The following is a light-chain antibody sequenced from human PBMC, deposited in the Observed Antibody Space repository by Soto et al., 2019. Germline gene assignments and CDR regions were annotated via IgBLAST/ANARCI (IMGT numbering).Light chain of an antibody. V-gene: IGKV3-15*01. Sequence: EIVMTQSAATLSASSGERATLSCGASENIYTNLAWYQQKPGQAPRLLFYGASTRATGLPARFSGTGYGTEFTLTINSLQAEDSAVYYCQQYYNWPRTFGQGTRLEIK. CDR3: QQYYNWPRT. J-gene: IGKJ5*01. CDR2: GAS. CDR1: ENIYTN.